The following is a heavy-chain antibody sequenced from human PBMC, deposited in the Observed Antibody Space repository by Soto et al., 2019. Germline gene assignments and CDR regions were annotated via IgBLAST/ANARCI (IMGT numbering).Heavy chain of an antibody. CDR3: VRDRDEGYYDSSGYSL. J-gene: IGHJ4*02. D-gene: IGHD3-22*01. CDR1: GFTLSPYS. V-gene: IGHV3-21*01. CDR2: ISSGSIYM. Sequence: PGGSLRLSCEASGFTLSPYSMNWVRQTPGKGLEWVSSISSGSIYMFYRDSVKGRFTVSRDNSKNSLYLQMNSLTAEDTAVYYCVRDRDEGYYDSSGYSLWGQGTLVTVSS.